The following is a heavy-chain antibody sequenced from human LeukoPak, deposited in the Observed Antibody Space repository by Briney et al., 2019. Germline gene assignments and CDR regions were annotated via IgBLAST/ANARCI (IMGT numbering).Heavy chain of an antibody. V-gene: IGHV4-39*01. CDR3: ARPVPSRLGWFDP. J-gene: IGHJ5*02. CDR1: GGSISSSSYY. D-gene: IGHD1-1*01. Sequence: PSETLSLTCTVSGGSISSSSYYWGWIRQPPGKGLEWIGSIYYSGSTYYNPSLKSRVTISVDTFKNQFSLKLSSVTAADTAVYYCARPVPSRLGWFDPWGQGTLVTVSS. CDR2: IYYSGST.